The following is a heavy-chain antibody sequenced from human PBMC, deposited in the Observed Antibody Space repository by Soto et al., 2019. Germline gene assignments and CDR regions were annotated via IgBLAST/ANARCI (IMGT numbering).Heavy chain of an antibody. CDR3: ARGVRYCSSTSCYYYYYYGMDG. V-gene: IGHV4-34*01. CDR2: INHSGNT. J-gene: IGHJ6*02. Sequence: SETLSLTCAVYGGSFSGYHWSWIRQPPGKGLEWIGEINHSGNTSYNPSLKSRVTISVDTSKNQFSLKLSSVTAADTAVYYCARGVRYCSSTSCYYYYYYGMDGWGQGTTVTVSS. D-gene: IGHD2-2*01. CDR1: GGSFSGYH.